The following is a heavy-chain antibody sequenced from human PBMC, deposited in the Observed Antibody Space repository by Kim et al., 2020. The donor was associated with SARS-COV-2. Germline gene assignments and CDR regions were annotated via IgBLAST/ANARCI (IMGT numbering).Heavy chain of an antibody. Sequence: ASVKVSCKASGYTFTSYYMHWVRQAPGQGLEWMGIINPSGGSTSYAQKFQGRVTMTRDTSTSTVYMELSSLRSEDTAVYYCASDAMVRRYYYYGMDVWGQGTTVTVSS. D-gene: IGHD5-18*01. J-gene: IGHJ6*02. CDR2: INPSGGST. CDR3: ASDAMVRRYYYYGMDV. V-gene: IGHV1-46*01. CDR1: GYTFTSYY.